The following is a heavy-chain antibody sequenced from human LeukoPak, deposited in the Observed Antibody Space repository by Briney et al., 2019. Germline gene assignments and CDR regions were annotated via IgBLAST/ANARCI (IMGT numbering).Heavy chain of an antibody. J-gene: IGHJ4*02. CDR3: ARDPPAVSINTYA. D-gene: IGHD2-8*01. CDR1: GFTVGNNY. V-gene: IGHV3-66*01. Sequence: GGPLRPSCAASGFTVGNNYMNWVRQAPGKGLEWVSLIFSHGETSYADSVKGRFTISRDNSKNTLYLQMNGLRVEDTAVYYCARDPPAVSINTYAWGQGTLVTVSS. CDR2: IFSHGET.